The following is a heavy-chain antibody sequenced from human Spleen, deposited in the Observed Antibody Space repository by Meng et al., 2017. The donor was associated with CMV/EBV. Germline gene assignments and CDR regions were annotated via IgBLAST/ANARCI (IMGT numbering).Heavy chain of an antibody. CDR3: ARTYTNYEGNWFDP. V-gene: IGHV4-30-4*08. Sequence: SGESINRGDYSWSWIRQPPGKGLEWIGYIHYSGGTFSNPSLKSRVTISLDTSKNQLSLRVTSVTAADTALYYCARTYTNYEGNWFDPWGQGTLVTVSS. CDR1: GESINRGDYS. J-gene: IGHJ5*02. CDR2: IHYSGGT. D-gene: IGHD3-16*01.